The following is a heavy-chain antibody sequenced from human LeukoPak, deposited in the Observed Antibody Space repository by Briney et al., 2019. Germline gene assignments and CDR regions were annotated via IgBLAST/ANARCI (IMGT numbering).Heavy chain of an antibody. Sequence: PGGSLRLSCAAPGFTFSSYGMHWVRQAPGKGLEWVAVISYDGSNKYYADSVKGRFTISRDNAKNSLYLQMNSLRAEDTAVYYCARDIQWGYCSGGSCYSLYYGMDVWGQGTTVTVSS. V-gene: IGHV3-30*03. D-gene: IGHD2-15*01. CDR1: GFTFSSYG. CDR2: ISYDGSNK. CDR3: ARDIQWGYCSGGSCYSLYYGMDV. J-gene: IGHJ6*02.